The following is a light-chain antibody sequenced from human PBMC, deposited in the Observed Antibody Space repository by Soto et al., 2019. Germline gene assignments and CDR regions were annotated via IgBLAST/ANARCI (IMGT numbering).Light chain of an antibody. CDR1: SSNIGAGYA. J-gene: IGLJ2*01. CDR2: GNN. V-gene: IGLV1-40*01. Sequence: QSALTQPPSVSGAPGQRVTISCTGSSSNIGAGYAVHWYQQLPGRAPKLLIYGNNNRPSGVPDRFSGSKSGTSASLAITGLQPEDEADYYCQSYDNSLSGPVVFGGGTKLTVL. CDR3: QSYDNSLSGPVV.